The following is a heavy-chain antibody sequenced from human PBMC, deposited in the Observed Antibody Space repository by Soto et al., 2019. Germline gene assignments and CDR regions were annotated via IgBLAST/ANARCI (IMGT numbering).Heavy chain of an antibody. CDR3: ASLRGGANDAFDI. CDR2: INPSGGST. D-gene: IGHD3-10*01. Sequence: ASVKVSCKASGYTFTSYYMHWVRQAPGQGLEWMGIINPSGGSTSYAQKFQGRVTMTRDTSTSTVYMELSSLRSEDTAVYYCASLRGGANDAFDIWGQGTMVTVSS. J-gene: IGHJ3*02. V-gene: IGHV1-46*03. CDR1: GYTFTSYY.